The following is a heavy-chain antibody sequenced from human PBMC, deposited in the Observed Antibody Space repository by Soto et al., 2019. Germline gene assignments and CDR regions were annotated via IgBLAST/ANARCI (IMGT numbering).Heavy chain of an antibody. D-gene: IGHD3-22*01. V-gene: IGHV1-3*01. CDR3: ARPKDYDDCLDL. CDR2: INAGNGNT. J-gene: IGHJ4*02. Sequence: ASVKVSCKASGYAFTWFYIHWVRQAPGQRLEWMGWINAGNGNTKYSQKFQGRVTFTRDTSANTAYMELSSLISEDTAVYYCARPKDYDDCLDLWGQGTLVTVS. CDR1: GYAFTWFY.